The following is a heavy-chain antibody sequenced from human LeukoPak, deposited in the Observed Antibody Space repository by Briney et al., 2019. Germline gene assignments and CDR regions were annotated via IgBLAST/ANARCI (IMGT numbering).Heavy chain of an antibody. CDR3: ARDHEWGRAYFDY. D-gene: IGHD1-26*01. Sequence: GRPLRLSCAASGFTFSSYGMHWVRQAPGKGLEWVAVIWYDGSNEYCADSVKGRFTISKDNSKNTLYLQMNSLRAEDTAVYYCARDHEWGRAYFDYWGQGTLVTVSS. CDR2: IWYDGSNE. V-gene: IGHV3-33*01. CDR1: GFTFSSYG. J-gene: IGHJ4*02.